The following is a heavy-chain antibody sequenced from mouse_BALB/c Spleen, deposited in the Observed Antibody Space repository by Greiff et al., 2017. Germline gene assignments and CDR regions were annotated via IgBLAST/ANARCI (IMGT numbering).Heavy chain of an antibody. CDR2: IDPENGNT. V-gene: IGHV14-1*02. CDR3: AAYYGNYWFAY. D-gene: IGHD2-10*01. Sequence: EVQLQQSGAELVRPGALVKLSCKASGFNIKDYYMHWVKQRPEQGLEWIGWIDPENGNTIYDPKFQGKASITADTSSNTAYLQLSSLTSEDTAVYYCAAYYGNYWFAYWGQGTLVTVSA. CDR1: GFNIKDYY. J-gene: IGHJ3*01.